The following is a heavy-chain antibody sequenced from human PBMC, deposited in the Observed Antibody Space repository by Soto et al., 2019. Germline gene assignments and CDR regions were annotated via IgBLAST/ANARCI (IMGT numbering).Heavy chain of an antibody. CDR3: ARPSRESDCGYSYGCLDY. D-gene: IGHD5-18*01. CDR2: ISAYNGNT. CDR1: GYTFTSYG. Sequence: QVQLVQSGAEVKKPGASVKVSCKASGYTFTSYGISWVRQAPGQGLEWMGWISAYNGNTNYAQKLQGRVTMTTDTATSTAYMELRSLRSDDTAVYYCARPSRESDCGYSYGCLDYWGQGTLVTVSS. V-gene: IGHV1-18*01. J-gene: IGHJ4*02.